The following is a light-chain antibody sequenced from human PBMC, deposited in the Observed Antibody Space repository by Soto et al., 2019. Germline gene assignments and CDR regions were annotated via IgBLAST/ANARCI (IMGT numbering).Light chain of an antibody. V-gene: IGLV2-14*01. J-gene: IGLJ2*01. CDR1: SSDVGGYNS. CDR2: EVS. CDR3: SSYTSSSTLVV. Sequence: QSALTQPASVSGSPGQSITISCTGASSDVGGYNSVCWYQQHPGKAPKLMIYEVSNRPSGVSNRFSGSKSGNTASLTISGLQAEDEADYYCSSYTSSSTLVVFGGGTQLTVL.